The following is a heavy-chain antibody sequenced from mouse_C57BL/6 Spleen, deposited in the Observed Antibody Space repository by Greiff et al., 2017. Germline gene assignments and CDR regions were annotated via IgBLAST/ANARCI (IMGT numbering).Heavy chain of an antibody. Sequence: VQLQQSGAELVRPGASVKLSCTASGFNIKDDYMHWVKQTPEQGLEWIGWIDPENGDTEYASKFQGKATITADTSSNTAYLQLSSLTSEDTAVYYCTTPDGYSRFAYWGQGTLVTVSA. D-gene: IGHD2-3*01. CDR3: TTPDGYSRFAY. J-gene: IGHJ3*01. CDR2: IDPENGDT. V-gene: IGHV14-4*01. CDR1: GFNIKDDY.